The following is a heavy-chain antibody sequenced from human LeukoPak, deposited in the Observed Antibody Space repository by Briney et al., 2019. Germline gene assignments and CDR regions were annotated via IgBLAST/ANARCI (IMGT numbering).Heavy chain of an antibody. CDR2: IRGDGSQK. V-gene: IGHV3-7*04. D-gene: IGHD3-10*01. CDR3: ARDYSASGSHDY. CDR1: GFTFSSYW. Sequence: GGSLRLSCAASGFTFSSYWMSWVRQAPGKGLEWVANIRGDGSQKYYVDSVKGRFTISRDYGKSSLYLQMNSLIDADTAVYYCARDYSASGSHDYWGQGTLVTVSS. J-gene: IGHJ4*02.